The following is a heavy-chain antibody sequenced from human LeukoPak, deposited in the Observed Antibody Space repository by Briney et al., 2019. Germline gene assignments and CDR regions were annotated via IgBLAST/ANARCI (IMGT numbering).Heavy chain of an antibody. V-gene: IGHV1-18*01. D-gene: IGHD4-17*01. CDR3: ARDGEGYGDYDVISDAFDI. CDR1: GYTFTSYG. CDR2: ISVYNGNT. J-gene: IGHJ3*02. Sequence: ASVKVSCKASGYTFTSYGISWVRQAPGQGLEWMGWISVYNGNTNYAQKLQGRVTMTTDTSTSTAYMELRSLRSDDTAVYYCARDGEGYGDYDVISDAFDIWGQGTMVTVSS.